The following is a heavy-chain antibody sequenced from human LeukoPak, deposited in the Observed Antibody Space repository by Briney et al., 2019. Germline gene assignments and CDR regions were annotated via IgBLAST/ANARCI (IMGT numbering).Heavy chain of an antibody. CDR1: GYTFTSYG. J-gene: IGHJ4*01. D-gene: IGHD2-2*01. Sequence: ASVKVSCKASGYTFTSYGISWVRQAPGQGLEWMGWMNPNSGNTGYAQKFQGRVTMTRNTSISTAYMELSSLTSEDTAVYFCASGSTSTYDFWGHGTMVTVSS. V-gene: IGHV1-8*02. CDR3: ASGSTSTYDF. CDR2: MNPNSGNT.